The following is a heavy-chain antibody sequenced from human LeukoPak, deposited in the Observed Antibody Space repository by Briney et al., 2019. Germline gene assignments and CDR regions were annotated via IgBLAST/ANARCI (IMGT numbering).Heavy chain of an antibody. J-gene: IGHJ6*03. CDR3: ARHGFCSGGSCYSWGYYYYMDV. Sequence: PSETLSLTCTVSGGSISSSSYYWGWIRQPPGKGLEWITSMSYSGSTYYNPSLQSRVTISVDTSKNQFSLKLYSVTAADTAVYYCARHGFCSGGSCYSWGYYYYMDVWGKGTTVTISS. D-gene: IGHD2-15*01. CDR2: MSYSGST. CDR1: GGSISSSSYY. V-gene: IGHV4-39*01.